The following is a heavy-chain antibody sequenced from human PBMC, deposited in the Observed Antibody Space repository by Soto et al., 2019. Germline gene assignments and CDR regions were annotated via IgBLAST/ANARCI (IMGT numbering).Heavy chain of an antibody. CDR3: AREGRMVRGADAFDI. Sequence: GGSLRLSCAASGFTFGSYSMNWVRQAPGKGLEWVSYISSSSSTIYYADSVKGRFTISRDNAKNSLYLQMNSLRAEDTAVYYCAREGRMVRGADAFDIWGQGTMVTVSS. CDR2: ISSSSSTI. CDR1: GFTFGSYS. J-gene: IGHJ3*02. V-gene: IGHV3-48*01. D-gene: IGHD3-10*01.